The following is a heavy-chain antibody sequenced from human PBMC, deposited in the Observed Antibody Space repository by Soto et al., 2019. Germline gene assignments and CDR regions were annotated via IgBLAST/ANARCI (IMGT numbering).Heavy chain of an antibody. V-gene: IGHV4-34*01. J-gene: IGHJ5*02. CDR3: ATRITVFGLLIPPFDP. CDR2: INHTGGT. D-gene: IGHD3-3*01. CDR1: GGSVNGSY. Sequence: SETLSLTCAVYGGSVNGSYWNWIRQPPGKGLEWIGEINHTGGTHYNPSLKSRVTMSVDTSKNQFSLRLSSVTAADTAIYYCATRITVFGLLIPPFDPWGQGTQVTVS.